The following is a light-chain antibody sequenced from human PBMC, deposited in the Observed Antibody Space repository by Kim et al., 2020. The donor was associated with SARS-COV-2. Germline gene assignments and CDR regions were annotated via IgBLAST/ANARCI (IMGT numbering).Light chain of an antibody. CDR1: QDINKY. Sequence: SAYVGDRITIACQASQDINKYLNWYQQKQGQAPKLLIYDASILETGVPSRFSGSRSGTDFTVTISSLQPEDIGTYYCQQYVNLPYTFGQGTKLEIK. CDR2: DAS. V-gene: IGKV1-33*01. J-gene: IGKJ2*01. CDR3: QQYVNLPYT.